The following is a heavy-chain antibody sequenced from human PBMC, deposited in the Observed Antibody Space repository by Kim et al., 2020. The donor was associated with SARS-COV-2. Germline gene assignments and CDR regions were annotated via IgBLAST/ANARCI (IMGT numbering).Heavy chain of an antibody. J-gene: IGHJ4*02. D-gene: IGHD3-22*01. Sequence: SVKGRFTISRDNSKNTLYLQMNSLRAEDTAVYYCAKDRYYYDSSGYYSENWGQGTLVTVSS. CDR3: AKDRYYYDSSGYYSEN. V-gene: IGHV3-23*01.